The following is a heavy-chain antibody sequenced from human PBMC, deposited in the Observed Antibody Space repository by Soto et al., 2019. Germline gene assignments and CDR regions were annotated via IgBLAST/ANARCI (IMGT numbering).Heavy chain of an antibody. CDR2: IYYSGTT. D-gene: IGHD2-8*01. V-gene: IGHV4-28*01. CDR1: GYSISSSNW. CDR3: VRLIGNSWLDS. Sequence: PSETLSLTCAVSGYSISSSNWWGWIRQPPGKGLEWIGYIYYSGTTYYNPSLKSRVTMSVDTSNNQLSLQLNSVTPDDTAVYYCVRLIGNSWLDSWGQGTLVTVSS. J-gene: IGHJ5*01.